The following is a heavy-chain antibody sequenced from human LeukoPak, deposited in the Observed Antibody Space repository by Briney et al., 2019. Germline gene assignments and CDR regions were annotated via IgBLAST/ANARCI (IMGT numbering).Heavy chain of an antibody. V-gene: IGHV1-69*13. CDR3: ARGRPVVPAAIRDYYYYMDV. CDR2: IIPIFGTA. J-gene: IGHJ6*03. CDR1: GYTFTSYY. D-gene: IGHD2-2*01. Sequence: GASVKVSCKASGYTFTSYYMHWVRQAPGQGLEWMGGIIPIFGTANYAQKFQGRVTITADESTSTAYMELSSLRSEDTAVYYCARGRPVVPAAIRDYYYYMDVWGQGTLVTVSS.